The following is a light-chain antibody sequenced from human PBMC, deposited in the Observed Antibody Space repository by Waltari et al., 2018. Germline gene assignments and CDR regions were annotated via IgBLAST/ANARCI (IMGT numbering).Light chain of an antibody. Sequence: QSVMTQPPSASGTPGQTVTISCSGSSSNLGSNSVHWYQQLPGTAPKLLIHSDNQRPSGVPDRFSGSKSGTSASLAISGLRSEDEADYYCAAWDYSLSGHVLFGGGTKLTVL. V-gene: IGLV1-47*01. J-gene: IGLJ2*01. CDR2: SDN. CDR3: AAWDYSLSGHVL. CDR1: SSNLGSNS.